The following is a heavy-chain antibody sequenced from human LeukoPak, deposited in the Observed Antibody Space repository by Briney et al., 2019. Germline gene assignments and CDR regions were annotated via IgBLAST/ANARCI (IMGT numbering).Heavy chain of an antibody. J-gene: IGHJ4*02. CDR1: GFTFSSYA. D-gene: IGHD3-22*01. CDR3: AKCSCYDSSGYYWGYYFDY. Sequence: GGSLRLSCAASGFTFSSYAMSWVRQAPGKGLEWVSAISGSGGSTYYADSVKGRFTISRDNSKSTLYLQMNSLRAEDTAVYYCAKCSCYDSSGYYWGYYFDYWGQGTLVTVSS. CDR2: ISGSGGST. V-gene: IGHV3-23*01.